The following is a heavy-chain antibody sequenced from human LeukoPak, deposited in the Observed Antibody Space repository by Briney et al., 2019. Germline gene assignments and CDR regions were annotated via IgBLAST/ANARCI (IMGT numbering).Heavy chain of an antibody. CDR3: ARARRVGPIGGWFDP. D-gene: IGHD3-16*01. V-gene: IGHV1-2*06. CDR1: GYTFTGYY. CDR2: INPNSGGT. J-gene: IGHJ5*02. Sequence: GVSVKVSCKASGYTFTGYYMHWVRQAPGQGLEWMGRINPNSGGTNYAQKFQGRVTMTRDTSISTAYMELSRLRSDDTAVYYCARARRVGPIGGWFDPWGQGTLVTVSS.